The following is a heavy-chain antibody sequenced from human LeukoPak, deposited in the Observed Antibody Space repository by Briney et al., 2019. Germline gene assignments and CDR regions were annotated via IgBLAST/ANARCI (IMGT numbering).Heavy chain of an antibody. CDR2: ISSTGSTI. CDR3: ARDTLGEGEDANYAVYYFDY. Sequence: GGSLRLSCAASGFTFSSYEMIWVRQAPGKGLEWVSYISSTGSTIYYADSVKGRFTISRDNAKNSLYLQMNSLRAEDTAVYYCARDTLGEGEDANYAVYYFDYWGQGTPVTVSS. J-gene: IGHJ4*02. D-gene: IGHD4/OR15-4a*01. V-gene: IGHV3-48*03. CDR1: GFTFSSYE.